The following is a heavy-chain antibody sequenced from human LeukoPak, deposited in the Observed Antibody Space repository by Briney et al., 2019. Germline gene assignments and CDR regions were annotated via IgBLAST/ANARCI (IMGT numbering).Heavy chain of an antibody. J-gene: IGHJ4*02. Sequence: PGGSLRLSCAASGFTFSTYAMSWVRQAPGKGLEWVSTISGGGGSTYYADSVKGRFTIFRDNSKNTLYLQMNSLGAEDTAVYYCASAYTTVTTYHYWGQGTLVTVSS. D-gene: IGHD4-17*01. V-gene: IGHV3-23*01. CDR1: GFTFSTYA. CDR2: ISGGGGST. CDR3: ASAYTTVTTYHY.